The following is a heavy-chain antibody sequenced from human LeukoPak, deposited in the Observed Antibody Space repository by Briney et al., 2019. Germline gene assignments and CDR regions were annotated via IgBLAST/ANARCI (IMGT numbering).Heavy chain of an antibody. CDR3: ARASYYDFWSGYYGRYYYYGMDV. CDR2: ISSTSSYI. J-gene: IGHJ6*02. D-gene: IGHD3-3*01. Sequence: GGSLRLSCAASGLTFSYYSMNWLRQAPGKGLEWVSSISSTSSYIYYADSVKGRFSISRDNAKNSLYLQMNSLRAEDTAVYYCARASYYDFWSGYYGRYYYYGMDVWGQGTTVTVSS. V-gene: IGHV3-21*01. CDR1: GLTFSYYS.